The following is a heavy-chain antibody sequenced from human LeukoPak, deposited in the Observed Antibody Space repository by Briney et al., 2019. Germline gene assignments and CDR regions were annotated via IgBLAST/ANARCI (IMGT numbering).Heavy chain of an antibody. CDR3: AGHYGSGRYHYYYMDV. J-gene: IGHJ6*03. D-gene: IGHD3-10*01. Sequence: GGSLRLSCAASRLIFSSCWMHWVRQAPGKGLVWVSRINSDGSSTIYADSVKGRFTISRDYAKNTVYLQMNSLRVDDTAVYYCAGHYGSGRYHYYYMDVWGRGTTVTVSS. V-gene: IGHV3-74*01. CDR2: INSDGSST. CDR1: RLIFSSCW.